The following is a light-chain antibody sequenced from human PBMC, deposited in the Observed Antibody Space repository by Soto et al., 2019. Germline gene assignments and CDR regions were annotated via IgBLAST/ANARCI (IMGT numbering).Light chain of an antibody. CDR2: DVS. CDR3: SSYTSSTTLHV. V-gene: IGLV2-14*01. J-gene: IGLJ1*01. CDR1: SSDIGGYNY. Sequence: QSALTQPASVSGSPGQSITISCTGTSSDIGGYNYVSWYQQHPGKAPKLMIYDVSNRPSGVSSRFSGSKSGNTASLTISGLQAEDEADYYCSSYTSSTTLHVFGTGTKVTVL.